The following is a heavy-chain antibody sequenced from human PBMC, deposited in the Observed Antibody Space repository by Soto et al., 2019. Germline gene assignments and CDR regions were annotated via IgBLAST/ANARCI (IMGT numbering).Heavy chain of an antibody. CDR3: AEIELGPLYYFDY. D-gene: IGHD7-27*01. Sequence: GGSLRLSCAASGFTFSCYAMSWVRQAPGKGLEWVSAISGSGGSTYYADSVKGRFTISRDNSKNTLYLQMNSLRAEDTAVYYCAEIELGPLYYFDYWGQGTLVTVSS. CDR2: ISGSGGST. V-gene: IGHV3-23*01. J-gene: IGHJ4*02. CDR1: GFTFSCYA.